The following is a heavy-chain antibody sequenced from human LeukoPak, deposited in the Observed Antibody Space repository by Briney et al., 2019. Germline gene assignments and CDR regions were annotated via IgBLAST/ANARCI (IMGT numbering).Heavy chain of an antibody. V-gene: IGHV4-30-4*01. D-gene: IGHD1-26*01. CDR1: GGSISSGDYY. J-gene: IGHJ4*02. Sequence: PSETLSLTCTVSGGSISSGDYYWSWIRQPPGKGLEWIGYIYYSGSTYYNPSLKSRVTISVDTSKNHFSLKLSSVTAADTGVYNCARRIVGAIRPFDYWGQGTLVTVSS. CDR3: ARRIVGAIRPFDY. CDR2: IYYSGST.